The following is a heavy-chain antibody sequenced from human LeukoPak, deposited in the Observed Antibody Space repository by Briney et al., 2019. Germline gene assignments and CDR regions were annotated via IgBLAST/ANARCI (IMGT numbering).Heavy chain of an antibody. CDR3: ARVGYGGYGALDY. D-gene: IGHD4-23*01. J-gene: IGHJ4*02. CDR1: GDSIDNNY. CDR2: IFSSGST. Sequence: PSETLSLTCTVSGDSIDNNYWSWIRQPAGKGLEWIGRIFSSGSTLYNASLKRRVTMSVDPSKSQFSLKLNSVTAADSAVYYCARVGYGGYGALDYWGQGTLVTVSS. V-gene: IGHV4-4*07.